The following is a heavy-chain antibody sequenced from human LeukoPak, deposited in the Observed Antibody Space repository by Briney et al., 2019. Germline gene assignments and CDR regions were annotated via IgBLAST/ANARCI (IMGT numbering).Heavy chain of an antibody. CDR1: GFTFSGYG. CDR2: IRYDGSKN. Sequence: PGGSLRLSCAASGFTFSGYGFHWVRQAPGKGLEWVAFIRYDGSKNYYADSVKGRFSISRDNSKNTLNLQMNRLTDEDTAVYYFAKGTYYGSGSIDYWGQGTLVTVSS. D-gene: IGHD3-10*01. V-gene: IGHV3-30*02. J-gene: IGHJ4*02. CDR3: AKGTYYGSGSIDY.